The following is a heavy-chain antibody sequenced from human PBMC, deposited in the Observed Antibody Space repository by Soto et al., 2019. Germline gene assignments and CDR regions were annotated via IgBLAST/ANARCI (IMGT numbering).Heavy chain of an antibody. D-gene: IGHD2-21*02. CDR2: IIPIFGTA. CDR1: GGTFSSYA. J-gene: IGHJ4*02. CDR3: ARSIVVVTALDY. Sequence: SVKVSCKASGGTFSSYAISWVRQAPGQGLEWMGGIIPIFGTANYAQKLQGRVTITRDTSASTAYMELSSLRSEDTAVYYCARSIVVVTALDYWGQGTLVTVSS. V-gene: IGHV1-69*05.